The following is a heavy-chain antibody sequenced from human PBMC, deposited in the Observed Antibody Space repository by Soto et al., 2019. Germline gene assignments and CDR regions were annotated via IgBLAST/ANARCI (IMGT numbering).Heavy chain of an antibody. CDR3: ASGMYYDVLTAYPLFEY. Sequence: GGSLRLSCAASGFTFNTYGMHWVRQAPGKGPEWVSVISYDGSDKFYADSVKGRFTISRDNSKNTLYLQMSRLRAEDTAIYYCASGMYYDVLTAYPLFEYWARRSLVSVSS. CDR1: GFTFNTYG. CDR2: ISYDGSDK. D-gene: IGHD3-9*01. J-gene: IGHJ4*02. V-gene: IGHV3-30*03.